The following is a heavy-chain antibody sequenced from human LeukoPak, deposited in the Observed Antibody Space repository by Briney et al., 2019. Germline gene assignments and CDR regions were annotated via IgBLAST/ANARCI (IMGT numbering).Heavy chain of an antibody. CDR2: IYPADSDT. CDR1: GYSFTSYW. CDR3: ARSLAQYTISSGFDS. Sequence: GESLKISCKGSGYSFTSYWIGWARQMPGKGLEWMGIIYPADSDTRYSPSFQGQVTISVDKSITTAYLQWSSLKASGTATYYCARSLAQYTISSGFDSWGQGTLVTVSS. V-gene: IGHV5-51*01. D-gene: IGHD6-6*01. J-gene: IGHJ4*02.